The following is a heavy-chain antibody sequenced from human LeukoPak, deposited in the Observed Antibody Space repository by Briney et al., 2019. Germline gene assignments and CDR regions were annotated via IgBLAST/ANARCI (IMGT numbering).Heavy chain of an antibody. D-gene: IGHD2-8*01. CDR1: GGSISNYY. V-gene: IGHV4-4*07. CDR2: IHSSGST. J-gene: IGHJ5*01. CDR3: ARDRCEGYCTSFDS. Sequence: PETLSLTCTVSGGSISNYYWSWIRQPAGKGLEWIGRIHSSGSTNYNPSLKSRVTISVDKSKNQFSLRLSSVIAADTAVYFCARDRCEGYCTSFDSWGQGTLVTVSS.